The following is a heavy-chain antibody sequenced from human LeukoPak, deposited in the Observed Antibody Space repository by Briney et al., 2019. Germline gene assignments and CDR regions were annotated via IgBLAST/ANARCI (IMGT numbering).Heavy chain of an antibody. CDR2: ISSSSTYI. CDR3: AHLPSSGTGIVDY. CDR1: GFTFNTYN. J-gene: IGHJ4*02. D-gene: IGHD3-10*01. Sequence: GGSLRLSCAASGFTFNTYNMNWVRQAPGKGLEWVSSISSSSTYIYYADSVKGRFTISRDNAKNSLYLQMNSLRAEDTAVYYCAHLPSSGTGIVDYWGQGTLVTVSS. V-gene: IGHV3-21*01.